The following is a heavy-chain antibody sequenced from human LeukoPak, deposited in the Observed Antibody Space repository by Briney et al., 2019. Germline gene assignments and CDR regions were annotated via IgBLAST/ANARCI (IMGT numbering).Heavy chain of an antibody. CDR2: IYSSGSI. Sequence: GGSLRLSCAASGFTVSTNYMSWVRQAPGKGLEWVSVIYSSGSIYYADSVKGRFTMSRDNSKNTLYLQMNSLRAEDTAMYYCARGPGEYSYGTLDYWGQGTLVTVSS. V-gene: IGHV3-66*01. J-gene: IGHJ4*02. CDR1: GFTVSTNY. D-gene: IGHD5-18*01. CDR3: ARGPGEYSYGTLDY.